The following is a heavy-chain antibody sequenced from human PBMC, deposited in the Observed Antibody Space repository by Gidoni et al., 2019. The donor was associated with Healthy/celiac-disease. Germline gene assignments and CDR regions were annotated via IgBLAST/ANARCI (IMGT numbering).Heavy chain of an antibody. CDR3: ARDPPYYYDSSGYPTDY. CDR1: GYTFTGYY. D-gene: IGHD3-22*01. Sequence: QVQLVQSGAEVKKPGASVKVSCKASGYTFTGYYMHWVRQAPGQGLEWMGRINPNSGGTNYAQKFQGRVTMTRDTSISTAYMELSRLRSDDTAVYYCARDPPYYYDSSGYPTDYWGQGTLVTVSS. J-gene: IGHJ4*02. CDR2: INPNSGGT. V-gene: IGHV1-2*06.